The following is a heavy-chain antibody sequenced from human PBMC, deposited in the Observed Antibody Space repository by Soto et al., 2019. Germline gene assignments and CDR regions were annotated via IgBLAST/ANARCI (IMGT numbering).Heavy chain of an antibody. CDR2: IYSGGST. D-gene: IGHD6-19*01. CDR1: GFTVSSKY. Sequence: PGGCLRLCCAASGFTVSSKYMSWVRKAPGKGLEWVSVIYSGGSTYYADSVKGRFTISRDNSKNTLYLQMNSLRAEDTAVYYCARASGSGWSHDAFDIWGQGTMVTVSS. J-gene: IGHJ3*02. V-gene: IGHV3-66*01. CDR3: ARASGSGWSHDAFDI.